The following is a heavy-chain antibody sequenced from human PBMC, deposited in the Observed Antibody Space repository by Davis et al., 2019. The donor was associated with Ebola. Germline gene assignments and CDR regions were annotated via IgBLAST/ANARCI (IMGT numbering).Heavy chain of an antibody. V-gene: IGHV3-7*03. CDR2: IKQDGGEK. CDR3: AKQRGVGAIDYDY. Sequence: GGSLRLSCAASGFIFSNYWMSWVRQAPGKGPEWVAIIKQDGGEKYYVDSVKGRFTISRDNAKNSVFLQMNSLRADDTAVYYCAKQRGVGAIDYDYWGRGTVVTVSS. D-gene: IGHD1-26*01. J-gene: IGHJ4*02. CDR1: GFIFSNYW.